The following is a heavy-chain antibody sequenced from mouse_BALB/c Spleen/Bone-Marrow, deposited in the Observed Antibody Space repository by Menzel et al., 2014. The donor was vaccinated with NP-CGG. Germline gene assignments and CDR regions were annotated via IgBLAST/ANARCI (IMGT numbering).Heavy chain of an antibody. D-gene: IGHD2-10*02. J-gene: IGHJ3*01. CDR1: GFTFSDFS. V-gene: IGHV7-1*02. CDR2: RRNKAKHYTT. Sequence: EVQGVESGGGLVQPGDSLRLSCAPSGFTFSDFSMVWVRQPPGKRREWIAARRNKAKHYTTEYSASVKGRFIVSRDTSQSILYPQMNGLKAEDTAIYYCARDVGYGNYLDYWGQGSLVTVSA. CDR3: ARDVGYGNYLDY.